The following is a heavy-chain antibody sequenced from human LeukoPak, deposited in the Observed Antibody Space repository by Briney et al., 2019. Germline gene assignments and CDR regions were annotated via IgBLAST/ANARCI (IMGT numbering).Heavy chain of an antibody. J-gene: IGHJ6*02. Sequence: GASVKVSCKASGYTFTSYGISWVRQAPGQGLEWMGWISAYNGNTNYAQKPQGRVTMTTDTSTSTAYMELRSLRSDDTAVYYCAREGVTTTGDYYYYGMDVWGQGTTVTVSS. V-gene: IGHV1-18*01. CDR1: GYTFTSYG. CDR2: ISAYNGNT. CDR3: AREGVTTTGDYYYYGMDV. D-gene: IGHD4-11*01.